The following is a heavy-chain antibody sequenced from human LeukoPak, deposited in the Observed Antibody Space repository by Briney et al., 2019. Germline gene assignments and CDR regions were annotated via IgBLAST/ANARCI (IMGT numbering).Heavy chain of an antibody. J-gene: IGHJ4*02. CDR1: GFTFSGSA. CDR2: IRSKANSYAT. D-gene: IGHD1-7*01. CDR3: TRHPGTGLELPLG. V-gene: IGHV3-73*01. Sequence: GGSLRLSCAASGFTFSGSAMQWVRQASGKGLEWVGRIRSKANSYATAYAASVKGRFTISRDDSKNTAYLQMNSLKTEDTAVYYCTRHPGTGLELPLGWGQGTLVTVSS.